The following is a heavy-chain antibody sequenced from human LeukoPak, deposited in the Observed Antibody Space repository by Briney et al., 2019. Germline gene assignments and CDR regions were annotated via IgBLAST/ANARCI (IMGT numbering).Heavy chain of an antibody. Sequence: GGSLRLSCAASGFTFSSYSMNWVRQAPGKGLEWVSSISSSSSYIYYADSVKGRFTISRDNAKNSLYLQMNSLRAEDTAVYYCARGGVVVVAATFNWFDPWGQGTLVTVSS. D-gene: IGHD2-15*01. J-gene: IGHJ5*02. CDR2: ISSSSSYI. CDR3: ARGGVVVVAATFNWFDP. V-gene: IGHV3-21*01. CDR1: GFTFSSYS.